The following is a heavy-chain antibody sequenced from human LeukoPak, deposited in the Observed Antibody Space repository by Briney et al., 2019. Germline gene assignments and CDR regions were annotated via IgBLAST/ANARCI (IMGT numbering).Heavy chain of an antibody. Sequence: GSLRLSCAASGFTFSDYYMSWIRQAPGKGLEWVSYISSSGSTIYYADSVKGRLTISRDNAKNSLYLQMNSLRAEDTAVYYCARDPPGYRDFDYWGQGTLVTVSS. V-gene: IGHV3-11*01. D-gene: IGHD5-24*01. CDR1: GFTFSDYY. CDR3: ARDPPGYRDFDY. J-gene: IGHJ4*02. CDR2: ISSSGSTI.